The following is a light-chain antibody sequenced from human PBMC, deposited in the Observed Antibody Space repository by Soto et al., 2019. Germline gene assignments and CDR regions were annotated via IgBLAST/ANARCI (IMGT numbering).Light chain of an antibody. CDR1: QSISSW. J-gene: IGKJ1*01. V-gene: IGKV1-5*01. CDR2: DAS. Sequence: DIQMPQSPSTLSASVGDRVTITCRARQSISSWLAWDQQKPGKAPKLLIYDASSLESGVPSRFSGSGSGTEFTLTISSLQPDSFATYDCQQYNSYPWTFGQGTKVEIK. CDR3: QQYNSYPWT.